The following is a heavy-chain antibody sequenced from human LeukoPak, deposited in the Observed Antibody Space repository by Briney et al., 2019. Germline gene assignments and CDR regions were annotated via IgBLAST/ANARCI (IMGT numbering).Heavy chain of an antibody. J-gene: IGHJ5*01. CDR1: GFVFAKYW. CDR3: ARGPTYGSRCDFLDS. V-gene: IGHV3-7*01. Sequence: GGSLRLSCATSGFVFAKYWMSWVRQAPGKGLEWVADIKQGGSVKVYVDSVKGRFTISRDDAKNSLSLQMDSLRADDTAVYYCARGPTYGSRCDFLDSWGQGTQVTVSS. D-gene: IGHD3-10*01. CDR2: IKQGGSVK.